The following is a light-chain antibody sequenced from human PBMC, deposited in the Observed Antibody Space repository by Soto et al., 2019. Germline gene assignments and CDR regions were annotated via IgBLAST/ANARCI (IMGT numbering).Light chain of an antibody. J-gene: IGKJ4*01. V-gene: IGKV1-5*01. Sequence: DIQMTQSPSTLSASVGDRVTITCRASQSISSWLAWYQQKPEKAPKLLIYDASSLESGVPSRFSGSGSGTEFTLTISSLQPDDFATYYCQQYNSYSPLTFGGGTKVEIK. CDR1: QSISSW. CDR3: QQYNSYSPLT. CDR2: DAS.